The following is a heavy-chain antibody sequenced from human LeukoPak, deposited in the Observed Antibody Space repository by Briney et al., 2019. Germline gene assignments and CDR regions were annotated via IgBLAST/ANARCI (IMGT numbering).Heavy chain of an antibody. CDR2: INPNSSGT. Sequence: GASVKVSCKASGYTFTGYYMHWVRQAPGQGLEWMGWINPNSSGTNYAQKFQGRVTMTRDTSISTAYMELSRLRSDDTAVYYCARDMYMGAIGFDYWGQGTLVTVSS. J-gene: IGHJ4*02. CDR3: ARDMYMGAIGFDY. D-gene: IGHD1-26*01. CDR1: GYTFTGYY. V-gene: IGHV1-2*02.